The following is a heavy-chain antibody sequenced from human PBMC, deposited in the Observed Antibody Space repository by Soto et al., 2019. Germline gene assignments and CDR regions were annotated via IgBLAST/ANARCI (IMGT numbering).Heavy chain of an antibody. Sequence: SETLSLTCTVSGGSISSYYWSWIRQPPGKGLEWIGYIYYSGSTNYNPSLKSRVTISVDTSKNQFSLKLSSVTAADTAVYYCARGFMTAAGMGYFDYWGQGTLVTVSS. CDR3: ARGFMTAAGMGYFDY. D-gene: IGHD6-13*01. J-gene: IGHJ4*02. V-gene: IGHV4-59*08. CDR2: IYYSGST. CDR1: GGSISSYY.